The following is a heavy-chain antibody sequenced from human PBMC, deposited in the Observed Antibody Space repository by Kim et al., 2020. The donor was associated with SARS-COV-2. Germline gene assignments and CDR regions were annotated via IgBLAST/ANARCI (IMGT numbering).Heavy chain of an antibody. D-gene: IGHD3-10*01. CDR3: ASVGSELLRGWFDP. V-gene: IGHV3-53*01. Sequence: GGSLRLSCAASGFTVSSNYMSWVRQAPGKGLEWVSVIYGGGNTYYPDSVKGRFTISRDNSKNTLYLQMNNLRVEDTAGYYCASVGSELLRGWFDPWGQGPLVTLSS. CDR1: GFTVSSNY. J-gene: IGHJ5*02. CDR2: IYGGGNT.